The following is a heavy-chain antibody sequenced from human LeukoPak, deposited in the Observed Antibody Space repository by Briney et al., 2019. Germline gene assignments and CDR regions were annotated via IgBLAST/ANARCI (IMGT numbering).Heavy chain of an antibody. J-gene: IGHJ4*02. CDR3: ARAPGMYYYDSSGYYLD. CDR1: GGSISSYY. V-gene: IGHV4-59*01. Sequence: KPSETLSLTCTVSGGSISSYYRSWIRQPPGKGLEWIGYIYYSGSTNYNPSLKSRVTISVDTSKNQFSLKLSSVTAADTAVYYCARAPGMYYYDSSGYYLDWGQGTLVTVSP. CDR2: IYYSGST. D-gene: IGHD3-22*01.